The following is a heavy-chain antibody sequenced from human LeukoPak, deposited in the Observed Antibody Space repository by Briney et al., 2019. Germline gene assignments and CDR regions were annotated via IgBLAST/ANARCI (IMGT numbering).Heavy chain of an antibody. CDR2: ISWNSGSI. CDR1: GFTFDDYA. Sequence: PGGSLRLSCAASGFTFDDYAMHWVRQAPGKGLEWVSGISWNSGSIGYADSVKGRFTISRDNAKNSLYLQMNSLRAEDMALYYCAKARISSSWTYDAFDIWGQGTMVTVSS. V-gene: IGHV3-9*03. D-gene: IGHD6-13*01. J-gene: IGHJ3*02. CDR3: AKARISSSWTYDAFDI.